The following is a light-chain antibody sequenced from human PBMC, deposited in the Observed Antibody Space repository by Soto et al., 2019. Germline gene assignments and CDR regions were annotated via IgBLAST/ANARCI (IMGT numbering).Light chain of an antibody. V-gene: IGKV1-5*03. CDR3: QHYNSYSEA. CDR1: QTISSW. Sequence: DIQMTQSPTTLSGSVGDRVTITCRASQTISSWLAWYQQKPGKAPKLLIYKASTLKSGVPSRFSGSGSGIEFTLTISSLQPDECATYYCQHYNSYSEAFGQGTKVDNK. CDR2: KAS. J-gene: IGKJ1*01.